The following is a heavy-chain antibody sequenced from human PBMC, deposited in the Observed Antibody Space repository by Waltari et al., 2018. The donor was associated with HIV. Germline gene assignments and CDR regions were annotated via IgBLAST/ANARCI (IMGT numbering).Heavy chain of an antibody. J-gene: IGHJ3*02. CDR1: GYTFTSYD. Sequence: QVQLVQSGAEVKKPGASVKVSCKASGYTFTSYDINWVRQATGQGLGWMGWRNPTVGNPCYAQKFQGGGTMTRNTSISTAYMELGSLRSEDTAVYYCARGATGSSAFDIWGQGTMVTVSS. CDR2: RNPTVGNP. V-gene: IGHV1-8*01. CDR3: ARGATGSSAFDI.